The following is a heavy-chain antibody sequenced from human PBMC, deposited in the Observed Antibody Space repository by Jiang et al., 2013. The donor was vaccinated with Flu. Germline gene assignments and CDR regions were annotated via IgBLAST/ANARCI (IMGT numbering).Heavy chain of an antibody. V-gene: IGHV7-4-1*02. CDR2: INTNTGNP. J-gene: IGHJ4*02. D-gene: IGHD6-19*01. CDR3: ARVRSRGWYDLDY. Sequence: MNWVRQAPGQGLEWMGWINTNTGNPTYAQGFTGRFVFSLDTSVSTAYLQISSLKAEDTAVYYCARVRSRGWYDLDYWGQGTLVTVSS.